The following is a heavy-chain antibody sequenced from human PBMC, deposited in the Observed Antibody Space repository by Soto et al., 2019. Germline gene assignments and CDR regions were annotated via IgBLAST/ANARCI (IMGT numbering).Heavy chain of an antibody. J-gene: IGHJ4*02. V-gene: IGHV3-23*01. Sequence: EVQLLDSGGDLAQPGGSLRLSCTASGFTFSSFGMAWVRQAPGKGLEWVSAISGSGDSSYYADSVKDRFTISRDNPTNTLNLQMNNLRAEDTAVYYCAKMGIGMFSHKHHFDHWGQGTQVTVSS. CDR2: ISGSGDSS. CDR1: GFTFSSFG. CDR3: AKMGIGMFSHKHHFDH. D-gene: IGHD2-2*03.